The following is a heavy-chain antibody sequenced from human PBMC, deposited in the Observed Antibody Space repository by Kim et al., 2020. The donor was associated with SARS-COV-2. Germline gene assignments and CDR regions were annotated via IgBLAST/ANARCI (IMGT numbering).Heavy chain of an antibody. D-gene: IGHD6-13*01. Sequence: SETLSLTCTVSGGSISSYYWSWIRQPAGKGLEWIGRIYTSGSTNYNPSLKSRVTMSVDTSKNQFSLKLSSVTAADTAVYYCARSIAAAGNYYFDYWGQGTLVTVSS. V-gene: IGHV4-4*07. J-gene: IGHJ4*02. CDR2: IYTSGST. CDR3: ARSIAAAGNYYFDY. CDR1: GGSISSYY.